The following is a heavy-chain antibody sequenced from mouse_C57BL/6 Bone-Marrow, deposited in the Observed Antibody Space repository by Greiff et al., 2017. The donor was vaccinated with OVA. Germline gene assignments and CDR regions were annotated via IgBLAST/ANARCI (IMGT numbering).Heavy chain of an antibody. Sequence: QVQLQQSGAELVRPGTSVKVSCKASGYAFTNYLIEWVKQRPGQGLEWIGVINPGSGGTNYTEKFKGKATMTADKSSSTAYLQLRSLTSEGSAVYFCTRLARHFAYWGQGTLVTVSA. CDR1: GYAFTNYL. CDR3: TRLARHFAY. J-gene: IGHJ3*01. D-gene: IGHD1-2*01. V-gene: IGHV1-54*01. CDR2: INPGSGGT.